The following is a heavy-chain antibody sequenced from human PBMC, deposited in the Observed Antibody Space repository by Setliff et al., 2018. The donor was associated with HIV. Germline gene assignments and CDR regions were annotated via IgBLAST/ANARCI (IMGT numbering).Heavy chain of an antibody. CDR3: ARTEWAYYYESGNYYSVGFFDL. V-gene: IGHV4-31*03. CDR1: GASIISGDFY. Sequence: SETLSLTCSVSGASIISGDFYWAWIRQHPGKGLEWLGYISYSGITYYKPSLRSRVSISVDTSKNQFSLKLSSVTAAATAVYYCARTEWAYYYESGNYYSVGFFDLWGRGSLVTV. J-gene: IGHJ2*01. D-gene: IGHD3-22*01. CDR2: ISYSGIT.